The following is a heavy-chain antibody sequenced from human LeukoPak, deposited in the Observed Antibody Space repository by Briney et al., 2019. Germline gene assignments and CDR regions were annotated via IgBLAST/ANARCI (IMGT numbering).Heavy chain of an antibody. CDR3: ARDRGFGDAFDI. J-gene: IGHJ3*02. CDR2: IYYSGSA. V-gene: IGHV4-61*01. Sequence: SETLSLTCAVSGGSISSSSYYWGWIRQPPGKGLEWIGYIYYSGSANYNPSLNSRLTISLDTSKNQFSLKLSSVTAADTAVYYCARDRGFGDAFDIWGQGTMVTVSS. D-gene: IGHD3-10*01. CDR1: GGSISSSSYY.